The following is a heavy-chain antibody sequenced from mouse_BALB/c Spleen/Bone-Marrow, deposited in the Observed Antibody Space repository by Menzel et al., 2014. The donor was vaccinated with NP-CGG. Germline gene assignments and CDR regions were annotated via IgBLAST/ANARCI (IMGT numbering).Heavy chain of an antibody. CDR2: IGYSGST. D-gene: IGHD2-3*01. J-gene: IGHJ1*01. Sequence: EVHLVESGPGLVKPSQSLSLTCTVTGYSITSDYAWNWIRQFPGNKLEWMGYIGYSGSTSYNPSLKSRISITRDTSKNQFFLQLNSVTTEDTATYYCARRYDGYYGYFDVWGAGTTVTVSS. V-gene: IGHV3-2*02. CDR1: GYSITSDYA. CDR3: ARRYDGYYGYFDV.